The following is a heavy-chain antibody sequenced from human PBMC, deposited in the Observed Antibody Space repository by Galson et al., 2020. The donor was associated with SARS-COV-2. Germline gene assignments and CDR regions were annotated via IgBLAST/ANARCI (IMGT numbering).Heavy chain of an antibody. CDR1: GYIFTSYG. Sequence: ASVKVSCKASGYIFTSYGITWVRQAPGQGLEWMGWISAYNGNTDYAQKLQDRVIMTVDTATTTVYMELRSLRSDDTAVYYCARRAGWFDSWGQGTLVTGSS. J-gene: IGHJ5*01. V-gene: IGHV1-18*01. CDR3: ARRAGWFDS. CDR2: ISAYNGNT.